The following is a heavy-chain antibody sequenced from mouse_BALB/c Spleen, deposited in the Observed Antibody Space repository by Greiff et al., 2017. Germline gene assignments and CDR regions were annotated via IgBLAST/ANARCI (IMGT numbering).Heavy chain of an antibody. D-gene: IGHD2-14*01. CDR1: GYAFTHYL. J-gene: IGHJ4*01. CDR3: AAYRYRDAMDY. Sequence: QVQLQQSGAELVRPGTSVKVSCKASGYAFTHYLIAWVKQRPGPGLEWIGVINPGSGGTNYNEKFKGKATLTAAKSSSTAYMQLSSLTSDDSAVYFCAAYRYRDAMDYWGQGTSVTVSS. CDR2: INPGSGGT. V-gene: IGHV1-54*01.